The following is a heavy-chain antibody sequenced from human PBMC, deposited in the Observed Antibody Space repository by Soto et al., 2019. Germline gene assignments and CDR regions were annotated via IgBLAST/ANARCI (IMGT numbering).Heavy chain of an antibody. CDR3: ARDRYGSGSYYFDY. CDR1: GGTFSSYA. J-gene: IGHJ4*02. D-gene: IGHD3-10*01. V-gene: IGHV1-69*01. CDR2: IIPIFGTA. Sequence: QVQLVQSGAEVKKPGSSVKVYCKASGGTFSSYAISWVRQAPGQGLEWMGGIIPIFGTANYAQKFQGRVTITADESTSTAYMELSSLRSEDTAVYYCARDRYGSGSYYFDYWGQGTLVTVSS.